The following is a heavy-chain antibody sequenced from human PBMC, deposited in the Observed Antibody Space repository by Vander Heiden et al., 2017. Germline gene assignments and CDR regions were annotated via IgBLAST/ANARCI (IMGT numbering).Heavy chain of an antibody. V-gene: IGHV4-31*03. CDR1: GGSISRGGYF. CDR3: ARLVGTAPSYYYGIDV. J-gene: IGHJ6*02. Sequence: QVQLQESGPGLVKPSPTLSLPCTVSGGSISRGGYFWSWIRQHPGKGLDWIGYIYYSGSIYYNPSLKSRITISVDTSKNRFSLRLNSVTAADTAVYYCARLVGTAPSYYYGIDVWGQGTTVTVSS. CDR2: IYYSGSI. D-gene: IGHD1-26*01.